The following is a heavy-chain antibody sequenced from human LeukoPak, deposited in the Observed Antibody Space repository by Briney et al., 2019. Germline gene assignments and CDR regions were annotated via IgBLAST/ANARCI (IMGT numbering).Heavy chain of an antibody. Sequence: GGSLRLSCAASGFTFRRYTLNWVRQAPGKGLEWVGNIKQDGSDKTYMDSVKGRFTISRDNTKNSVYLQMSSLRAEDTAVYYCARDGKRGYDMDVWGQGTTVTVSS. J-gene: IGHJ6*02. CDR2: IKQDGSDK. CDR1: GFTFRRYT. CDR3: ARDGKRGYDMDV. V-gene: IGHV3-7*01.